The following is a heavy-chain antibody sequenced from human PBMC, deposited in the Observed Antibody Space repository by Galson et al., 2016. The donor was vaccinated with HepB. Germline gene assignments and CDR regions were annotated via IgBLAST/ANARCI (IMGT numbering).Heavy chain of an antibody. J-gene: IGHJ5*02. V-gene: IGHV4-34*01. D-gene: IGHD2-2*01. CDR2: INHSGTI. CDR3: ARRTVVPTAGNWFDP. CDR1: GGSFSDYY. Sequence: TLSLTCAVYGGSFSDYYWSWIRQPPGKGLEWIGEINHSGTINYNPSLKSRVTISVDTSKNQSSLNLGSVTAADTAVYYCARRTVVPTAGNWFDPWGQGTLVTVSS.